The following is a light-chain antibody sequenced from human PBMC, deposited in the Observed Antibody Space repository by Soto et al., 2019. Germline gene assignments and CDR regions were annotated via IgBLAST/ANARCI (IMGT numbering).Light chain of an antibody. Sequence: DIQMTQSPSTLSASVGDRVTITCRASQSISSWLAWYQQKPGKAPNLLIYKASSLQSGVPSRFSGSGSGTEFALTITSPQPDDLATYYCQQYSSYPYTFGQGTKLEIK. CDR2: KAS. CDR3: QQYSSYPYT. CDR1: QSISSW. J-gene: IGKJ2*01. V-gene: IGKV1-5*03.